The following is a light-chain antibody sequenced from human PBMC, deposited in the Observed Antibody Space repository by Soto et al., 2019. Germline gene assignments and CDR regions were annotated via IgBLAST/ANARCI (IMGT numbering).Light chain of an antibody. CDR3: NSYSTSSTPLV. Sequence: QSVLTQPASVSGSPGQSITISCTGTSSDVGGYDYVAWYQQHPGKAPRLMIYDVNNRPSRVSNRFSGSKSGNTASLTISGLQAEDEADYYCNSYSTSSTPLVFGGGTKVTVL. J-gene: IGLJ2*01. V-gene: IGLV2-14*03. CDR2: DVN. CDR1: SSDVGGYDY.